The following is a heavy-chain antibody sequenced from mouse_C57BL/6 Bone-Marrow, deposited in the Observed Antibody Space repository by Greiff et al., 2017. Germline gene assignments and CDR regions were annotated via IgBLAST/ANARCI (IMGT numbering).Heavy chain of an antibody. V-gene: IGHV3-6*01. Sequence: EVKLMESGPGLVKPSQSLSLTCSVTGYFTTSGYYWNWIRQFPGNKLEWMGYISYDGSNNYNPSLKNRISSTRDTSKNQFFLKLNSVTTEDTATYYCAREGDGYYFYWYFDVWGTGTTVTGSS. CDR1: GYFTTSGYY. J-gene: IGHJ1*03. CDR2: ISYDGSN. D-gene: IGHD2-3*01. CDR3: AREGDGYYFYWYFDV.